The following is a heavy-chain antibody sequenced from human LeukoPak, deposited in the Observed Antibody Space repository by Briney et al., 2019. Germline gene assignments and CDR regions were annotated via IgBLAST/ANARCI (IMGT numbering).Heavy chain of an antibody. D-gene: IGHD3-10*01. CDR1: GFTFSSYG. Sequence: GGSPRLSRVASGFTFSSYGMHWVRQAPGKGLEWVAVISYDGSNKYYADSVKGRFTISRDNSKNTLYLQMNSLRAEDTAMYYCAKATYYYGSGIYSYFDYWGQGTLVTVSS. V-gene: IGHV3-30*18. CDR3: AKATYYYGSGIYSYFDY. J-gene: IGHJ4*02. CDR2: ISYDGSNK.